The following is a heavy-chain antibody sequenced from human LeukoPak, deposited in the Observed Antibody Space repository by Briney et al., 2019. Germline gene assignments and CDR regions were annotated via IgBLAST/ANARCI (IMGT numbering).Heavy chain of an antibody. CDR2: INPSGGST. D-gene: IGHD3-22*01. Sequence: ASVKVSCKASGYTFTSYYMHWVRQAPGQGLEWMGIINPSGGSTSYAQKFQGRVTMTRDMSTSTVYMELSSLRSEDTAVYYCASGVVVTRAFDYWGQGTLVTVSS. V-gene: IGHV1-46*01. CDR3: ASGVVVTRAFDY. J-gene: IGHJ4*02. CDR1: GYTFTSYY.